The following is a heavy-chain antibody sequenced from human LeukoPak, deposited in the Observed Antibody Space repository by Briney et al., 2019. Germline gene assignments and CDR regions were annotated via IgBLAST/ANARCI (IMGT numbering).Heavy chain of an antibody. CDR3: ARGAVAGREFDY. CDR2: INHSGST. D-gene: IGHD6-19*01. V-gene: IGHV4-34*01. J-gene: IGHJ4*02. Sequence: SETLSLTCAVYGGSFSGYYWSWIRQPPGKGLEWIGEINHSGSTNYNPYLKSRGTIPVDTSKNQFSLKLSSVTAADTAVYYCARGAVAGREFDYWGQGTLVTVSS. CDR1: GGSFSGYY.